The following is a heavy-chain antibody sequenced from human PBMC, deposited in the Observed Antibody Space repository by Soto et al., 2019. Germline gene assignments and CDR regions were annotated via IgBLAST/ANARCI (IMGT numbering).Heavy chain of an antibody. CDR2: ITGSGGST. CDR1: GFTFSSYA. Sequence: GGSLRLSCAASGFTFSSYAMSWVRQAPGKGLEWVSAITGSGGSTDYADSVKGRFTISRDNSKNTLYLQMNSLRVEDTAVYYCAKVEIVVVVAAALVSWGQGTLVTVSS. V-gene: IGHV3-23*01. CDR3: AKVEIVVVVAAALVS. J-gene: IGHJ4*02. D-gene: IGHD2-15*01.